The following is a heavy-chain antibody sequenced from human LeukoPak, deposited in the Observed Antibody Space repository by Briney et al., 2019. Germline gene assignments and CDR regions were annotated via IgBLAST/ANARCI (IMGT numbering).Heavy chain of an antibody. CDR1: GGSISNSIYY. V-gene: IGHV4-39*01. D-gene: IGHD1-26*01. J-gene: IGHJ4*02. CDR2: IHYRGNT. CDR3: ARRGGELLQTVDY. Sequence: SETLSLTCTVSGGSISNSIYYWDWIRQPPGKGLEWIGSIHYRGNTYYNPSLKSRAPISVDTSKNQFSLKLSSVTAADTAVYYCARRGGELLQTVDYWGQGTLVTVSS.